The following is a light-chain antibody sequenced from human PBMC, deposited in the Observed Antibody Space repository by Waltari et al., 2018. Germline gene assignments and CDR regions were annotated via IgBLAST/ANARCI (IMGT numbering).Light chain of an antibody. J-gene: IGLJ3*02. V-gene: IGLV2-23*01. Sequence: WSPRHPGKVPKLILYGGSKRPSGSSDRLSGSKSGDTASLTLSALQTEDEAEYYCYSYAGRSTWVVVGGTQLTV. CDR2: GGS. CDR3: YSYAGRSTWV.